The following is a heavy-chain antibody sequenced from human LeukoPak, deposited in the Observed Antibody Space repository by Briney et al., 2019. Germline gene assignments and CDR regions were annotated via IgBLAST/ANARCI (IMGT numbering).Heavy chain of an antibody. J-gene: IGHJ4*02. V-gene: IGHV1-46*01. D-gene: IGHD2/OR15-2a*01. CDR1: GYTFTSYY. CDR3: ARHQGAGEYPFDY. CDR2: INPSDGST. Sequence: GASVKVSCKASGYTFTSYYMHWVRQAHGQGHEWMRIINPSDGSTTYAQRFQGRVTLTRDTSTSTVYMELSSLRSEDTAVYYCARHQGAGEYPFDYWGQGTLVTVSS.